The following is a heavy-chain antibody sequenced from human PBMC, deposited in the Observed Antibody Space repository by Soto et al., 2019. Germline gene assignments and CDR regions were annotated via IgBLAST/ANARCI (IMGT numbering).Heavy chain of an antibody. Sequence: ASVKVSCKASGYTFTSYDINWVRQATGQGLEWMGWMNPNSGNTGYAQKFQGRVTMTRDTSINTAYMELSSLRSEDTAVYYCARAPGYCGGDSCSFSAFDIWGQGTMVTVSS. CDR3: ARAPGYCGGDSCSFSAFDI. J-gene: IGHJ3*02. V-gene: IGHV1-8*01. CDR2: MNPNSGNT. CDR1: GYTFTSYD. D-gene: IGHD2-15*01.